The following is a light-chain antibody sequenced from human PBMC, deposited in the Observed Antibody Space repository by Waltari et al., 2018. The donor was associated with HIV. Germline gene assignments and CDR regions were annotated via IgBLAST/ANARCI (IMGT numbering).Light chain of an antibody. J-gene: IGKJ1*01. CDR1: QSISSW. Sequence: DIQMTQSPSTLSASVEDRVTITCRASQSISSWLAWYQQKPGKAPKLLSYKASSLESVVPSRFSCSGSGTEFTLTIISLQPDDFATYYFHQYNSYSGWTFGQGTKVEIK. CDR3: HQYNSYSGWT. V-gene: IGKV1-5*03. CDR2: KAS.